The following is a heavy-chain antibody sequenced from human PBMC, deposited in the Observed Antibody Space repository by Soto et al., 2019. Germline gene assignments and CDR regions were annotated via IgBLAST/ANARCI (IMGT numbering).Heavy chain of an antibody. Sequence: GRSLRLSCAASGVTFSDYYMSGIRQAPGKGLEWVSYISRSGSTIYYADSVKGRYTISRDNAKNSLYLQMNHLRAEDTAVYYCARETPGMCFDWLLWFDDWGQGTLVTVSS. V-gene: IGHV3-11*01. J-gene: IGHJ4*02. CDR2: ISRSGSTI. CDR3: ARETPGMCFDWLLWFDD. CDR1: GVTFSDYY. D-gene: IGHD3-9*01.